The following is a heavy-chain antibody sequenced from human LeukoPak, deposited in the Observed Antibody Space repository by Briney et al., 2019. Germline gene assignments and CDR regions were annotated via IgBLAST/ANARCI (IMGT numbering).Heavy chain of an antibody. V-gene: IGHV3-30-3*01. J-gene: IGHJ4*02. D-gene: IGHD6-19*01. CDR3: ARDDHSSGWLQYFDY. Sequence: PGGSLRLSCVASGFTFSAYAMHWVRQAPGKGLEWVAIISYDGNNEYYADSVKGRFSISRDNSKNTLYLQMNSLRPEDTAVYYCARDDHSSGWLQYFDYWGQGTLVTVSS. CDR1: GFTFSAYA. CDR2: ISYDGNNE.